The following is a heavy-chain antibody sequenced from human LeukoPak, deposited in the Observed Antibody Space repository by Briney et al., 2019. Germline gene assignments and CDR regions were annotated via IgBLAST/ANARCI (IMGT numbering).Heavy chain of an antibody. D-gene: IGHD1-1*01. CDR1: GGSISSYY. J-gene: IGHJ4*02. V-gene: IGHV4-4*07. Sequence: SETLSLTCTASGGSISSYYWSWIRQPAGKGLEWIGRIYTSGSTNYNPSLKSRVTMSVDTSKNQFSLKLSSVTAADTAMYYCAREAGNTQYFDYWGQGTLVTVSS. CDR2: IYTSGST. CDR3: AREAGNTQYFDY.